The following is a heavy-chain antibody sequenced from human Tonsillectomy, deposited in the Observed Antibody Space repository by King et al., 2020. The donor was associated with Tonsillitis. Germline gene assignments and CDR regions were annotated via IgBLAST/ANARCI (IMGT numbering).Heavy chain of an antibody. V-gene: IGHV3-23*04. CDR2: ISGSGGKT. CDR1: GFTFRSYA. Sequence: VQLVESGGGLVQPGGSLRLSCAASGFTFRSYAMSWVRQAPGKGLEWGSAISGSGGKTYSADSVKGRFTVSRDNSRNTLYLQMNSLRAEDTAVYSCAKGSMDCSGGSCPGSSYYYAMDVGGQGTTVTVPS. D-gene: IGHD2-15*01. J-gene: IGHJ6*02. CDR3: AKGSMDCSGGSCPGSSYYYAMDV.